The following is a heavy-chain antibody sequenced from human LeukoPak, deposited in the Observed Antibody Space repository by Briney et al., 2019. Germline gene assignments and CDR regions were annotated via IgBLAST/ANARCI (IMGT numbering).Heavy chain of an antibody. Sequence: SQTLSLTCAISGDSVSTNSVAWNWIRQSPSRGLEWLGRTSYRSKWYNDYAVSVKSRITITPDTSKNQFSLKLSSVTAADTAVYYCARDRPLNYYDSSGYYLPDYWGQGTLVTVSS. CDR2: TSYRSKWYN. CDR3: ARDRPLNYYDSSGYYLPDY. J-gene: IGHJ4*02. V-gene: IGHV6-1*01. CDR1: GDSVSTNSVA. D-gene: IGHD3-22*01.